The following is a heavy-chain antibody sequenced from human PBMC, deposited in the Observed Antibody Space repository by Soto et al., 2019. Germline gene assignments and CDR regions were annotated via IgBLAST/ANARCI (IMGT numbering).Heavy chain of an antibody. D-gene: IGHD3-10*01. CDR1: GGSISNSANH. CDR2: IYYSGGT. Sequence: QVQLQESGPGLVRPSQTLSLSCTVSGGSISNSANHWSWIRQHPGEGLEWIGYIYYSGGTYYSPSLKGRVTMSLDASKNQFSLKLSSVTAADTAVYYCAKGVRGVPTWFDPWGQGTLVTVSS. V-gene: IGHV4-31*03. CDR3: AKGVRGVPTWFDP. J-gene: IGHJ5*02.